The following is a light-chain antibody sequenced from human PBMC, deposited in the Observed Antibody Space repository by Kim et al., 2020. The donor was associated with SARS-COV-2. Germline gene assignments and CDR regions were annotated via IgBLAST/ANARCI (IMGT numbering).Light chain of an antibody. CDR3: QQYESYSPYT. V-gene: IGKV1-5*03. Sequence: DIQMTQSPSTLSASVGDRVTITCRASQSINGRLAWYQQKPGKAPKLLIYEASSSQSGVPSRFSGSGSGTEFTLTISSLQPDDFATYYCQQYESYSPYTFGQGTKLEI. CDR1: QSINGR. J-gene: IGKJ2*01. CDR2: EAS.